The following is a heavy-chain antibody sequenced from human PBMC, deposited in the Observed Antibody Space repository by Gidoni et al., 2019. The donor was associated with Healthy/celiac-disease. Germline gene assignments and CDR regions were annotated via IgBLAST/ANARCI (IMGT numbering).Heavy chain of an antibody. J-gene: IGHJ5*02. CDR3: ARRWITMIPSGGNWFDH. CDR2: MNPNSCNT. Sequence: QVQLVQSGAEVKKPGASVKVSCKASGYTFTSYDINWVRQARGQGLEWMGWMNPNSCNTGYAQKFQGRVTMTRNNSISTAYMGLSSLRSEDTAVYYCARRWITMIPSGGNWFDHWGQGTLVTVSS. V-gene: IGHV1-8*01. CDR1: GYTFTSYD. D-gene: IGHD3-22*01.